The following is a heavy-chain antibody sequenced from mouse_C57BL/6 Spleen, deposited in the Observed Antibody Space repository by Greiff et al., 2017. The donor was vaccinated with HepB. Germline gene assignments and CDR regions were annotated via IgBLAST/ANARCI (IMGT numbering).Heavy chain of an antibody. CDR3: PTDGYYGYYAMDY. J-gene: IGHJ4*01. CDR1: GFTFSNYW. CDR2: IRLKSDNYAT. V-gene: IGHV6-3*01. D-gene: IGHD2-3*01. Sequence: EVQGVESGGGLVQPGGSMKLSCVASGFTFSNYWMNWVRQSPEKGLEWVAQIRLKSDNYATHYAESVKGRFTISRDDSKSSVYLQMNNLRAEDTGIYYCPTDGYYGYYAMDYWGQGTSVTVSS.